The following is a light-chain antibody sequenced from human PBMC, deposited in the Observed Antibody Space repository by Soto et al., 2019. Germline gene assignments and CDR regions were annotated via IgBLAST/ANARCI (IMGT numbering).Light chain of an antibody. CDR2: GAS. Sequence: ELVLTQSPGTLSLSPGERATLSCRASQSVSSSYLAWYQQKPGQAPRLRIYGASSRATGIPDRFSGSGSGTDFTLTISRLEPEDFAVYYCQQYGSSPSYTFGQGTKLEIK. J-gene: IGKJ2*01. CDR1: QSVSSSY. CDR3: QQYGSSPSYT. V-gene: IGKV3-20*01.